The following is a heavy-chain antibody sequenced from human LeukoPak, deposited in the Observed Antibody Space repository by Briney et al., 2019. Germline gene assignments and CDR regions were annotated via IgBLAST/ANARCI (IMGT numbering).Heavy chain of an antibody. J-gene: IGHJ3*02. CDR1: GFTFSAFW. V-gene: IGHV3-7*01. D-gene: IGHD3-10*01. CDR2: IKQDGTEK. CDR3: ARDFRSYIGSGICAFDI. Sequence: PGGSLRLSCAASGFTFSAFWMSWVRQAPGKGLEWVANIKQDGTEKYYVDSVKGRFTISRDNAQNSLYLQMNSLRAEDTAVYYCARDFRSYIGSGICAFDIWGQGTVVTVSS.